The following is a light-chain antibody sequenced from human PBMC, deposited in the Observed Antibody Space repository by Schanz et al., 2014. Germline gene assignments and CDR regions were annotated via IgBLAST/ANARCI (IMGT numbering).Light chain of an antibody. V-gene: IGLV2-14*03. J-gene: IGLJ1*01. CDR2: DVS. Sequence: QSALTQPASVSGSPGQSITISCTGTSSDVGGYNYVSWYQQHPGKAPKLMIYDVSNRPSGVPDRFSGSKSDNTASLTVSGLQAEDEADYYCSSYTSSSTLYVFGTGTKLTVL. CDR1: SSDVGGYNY. CDR3: SSYTSSSTLYV.